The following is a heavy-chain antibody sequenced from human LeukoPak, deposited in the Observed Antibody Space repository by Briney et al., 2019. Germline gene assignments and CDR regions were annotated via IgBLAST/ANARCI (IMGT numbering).Heavy chain of an antibody. Sequence: GGSLRLSCAASGFTVSTNYMTWVRQAPGKGLEWVSIIYSSGNTYYTDSVKGRFTISRDNPKNTLYLQMNSLRVEDTAVYYCARDATWNDGRGLDDWGQGTLVTVSS. J-gene: IGHJ4*02. CDR1: GFTVSTNY. D-gene: IGHD1-1*01. CDR2: IYSSGNT. V-gene: IGHV3-53*01. CDR3: ARDATWNDGRGLDD.